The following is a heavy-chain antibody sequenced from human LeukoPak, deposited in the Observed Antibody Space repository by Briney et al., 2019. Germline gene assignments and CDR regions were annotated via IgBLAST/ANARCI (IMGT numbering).Heavy chain of an antibody. D-gene: IGHD2-2*01. CDR2: IYYSGST. J-gene: IGHJ6*03. Sequence: PSETLSLTCTVSGGSISSYYWSWIRQPPGKGLEWIGYIYYSGSTNYNPSLKSRVTISVDTSKNQFSLKLSSVTAADTAVYYCAREGYCSSTSCHAGYYYMDVWGKGTTVTVSS. V-gene: IGHV4-59*01. CDR1: GGSISSYY. CDR3: AREGYCSSTSCHAGYYYMDV.